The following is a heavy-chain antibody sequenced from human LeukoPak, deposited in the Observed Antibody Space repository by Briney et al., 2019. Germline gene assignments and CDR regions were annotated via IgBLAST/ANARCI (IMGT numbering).Heavy chain of an antibody. CDR2: IIPIFGTA. V-gene: IGHV1-69*06. J-gene: IGHJ6*03. Sequence: GASVKVSCKASGGTFSSYAISWVRQAPGQGLEWMGGIIPIFGTANYAQKFQGRVTITADKSTSTAYMELSSLRSEDTAVYYCARVVRGAKPHYYYYYMDVWGKGTTVTISS. CDR3: ARVVRGAKPHYYYYYMDV. D-gene: IGHD3-10*01. CDR1: GGTFSSYA.